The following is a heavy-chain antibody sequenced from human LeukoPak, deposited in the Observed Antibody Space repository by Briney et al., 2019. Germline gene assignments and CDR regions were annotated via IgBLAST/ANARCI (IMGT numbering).Heavy chain of an antibody. D-gene: IGHD5-18*01. V-gene: IGHV3-23*01. Sequence: GGSLRLSCAASGFTLSSYAMSWVRQAPGKGLEWVSAISVSGNTYHADSVKGRFTISRDSSKNTLYLQMNSLRAEDTAVYYCARVNSYSYGYGDFDYWGQGTLVTVSS. CDR3: ARVNSYSYGYGDFDY. CDR2: ISVSGNT. CDR1: GFTLSSYA. J-gene: IGHJ4*02.